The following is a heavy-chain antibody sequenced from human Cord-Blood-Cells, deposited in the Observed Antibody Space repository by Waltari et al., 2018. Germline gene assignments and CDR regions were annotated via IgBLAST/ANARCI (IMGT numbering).Heavy chain of an antibody. D-gene: IGHD3-9*01. CDR2: IYYSGST. CDR1: GGSISSSSYY. V-gene: IGHV4-39*01. Sequence: QLQLQESGPGLVKPSETLSITCTVSGGSISSSSYYWGWIRQPPGKGLEWIGSIYYSGSTYYNPSLKSRVTISVDTSKNQFSLKLSSVTAADTAVYYCARRTLLRYFDYWGQGTLVTVSS. J-gene: IGHJ4*02. CDR3: ARRTLLRYFDY.